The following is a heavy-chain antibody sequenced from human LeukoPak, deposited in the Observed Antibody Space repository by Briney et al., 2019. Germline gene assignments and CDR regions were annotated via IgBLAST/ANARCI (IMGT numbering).Heavy chain of an antibody. CDR1: GFTFSNAW. CDR3: TTDSRVFYGGNSPIDY. Sequence: GGSLRLSCAASGFTFSNAWMSWVRQAPGKGLEWVGRIKSKTDGGTTDYAAPVKGRFTIPRDDSKNTLYLQMNSLKTEDTAVYYCTTDSRVFYGGNSPIDYWGQGTLVTVSS. J-gene: IGHJ4*02. D-gene: IGHD4-23*01. V-gene: IGHV3-15*01. CDR2: IKSKTDGGTT.